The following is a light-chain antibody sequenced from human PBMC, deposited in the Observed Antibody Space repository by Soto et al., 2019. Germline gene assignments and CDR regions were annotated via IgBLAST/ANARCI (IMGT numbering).Light chain of an antibody. CDR1: QAISNY. CDR2: AAS. V-gene: IGKV1-27*01. CDR3: QKYNSAPQT. J-gene: IGKJ1*01. Sequence: DIEMTQSPPSLSASVGDRVTITCRASQAISNYLAWYQQKPGKVPKLLIYAASTLKLGVPSRFSGSGSGTDFTLTISSLQPEDVATYYCQKYNSAPQTFGQWTTVEI.